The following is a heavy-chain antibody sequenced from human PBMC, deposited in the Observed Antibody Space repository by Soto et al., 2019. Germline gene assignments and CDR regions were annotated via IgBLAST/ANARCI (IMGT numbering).Heavy chain of an antibody. CDR1: GFTFSTYA. CDR2: ISGSGSTT. J-gene: IGHJ5*02. D-gene: IGHD6-13*01. CDR3: AKGAFGSSWHKNWFDP. Sequence: EVQLLESGGGLVQPGGSLRLSCAASGFTFSTYAMIWVRQAPGKGLEWVSGISGSGSTTYYGDSVKGRFTISRDNSKNTLYVQMNSLRAEDTAVYYCAKGAFGSSWHKNWFDPWGQGTLVTVSS. V-gene: IGHV3-23*01.